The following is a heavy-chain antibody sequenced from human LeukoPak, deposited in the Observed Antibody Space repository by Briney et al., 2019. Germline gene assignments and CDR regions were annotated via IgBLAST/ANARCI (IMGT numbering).Heavy chain of an antibody. CDR2: INSDGGNT. Sequence: GGSLRLSCAASGFTFSTYWMHWVRQAPGKGLVWVSRINSDGGNTAYADSVKGRFTISRDNAKNTLFLQMNSLRAEDTAVYYCARGSDYYDVWGQGTVVTVSS. V-gene: IGHV3-74*01. CDR1: GFTFSTYW. J-gene: IGHJ3*01. CDR3: ARGSDYYDV. D-gene: IGHD3-10*01.